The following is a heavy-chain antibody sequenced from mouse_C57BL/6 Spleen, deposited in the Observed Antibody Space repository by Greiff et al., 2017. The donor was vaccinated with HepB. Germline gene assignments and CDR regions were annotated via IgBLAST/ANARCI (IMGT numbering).Heavy chain of an antibody. CDR3: AREDYDYGSSFDY. J-gene: IGHJ2*01. CDR1: GFTFSDYY. D-gene: IGHD1-1*01. Sequence: EVMLVESEGGLVQPGSSMKLSCTASGFTFSDYYMAWVRQVPEKGLEWVANINYDGSSTYYLDALKSRFIISRDNAKNILYLQMSSLKSEDTATYYCAREDYDYGSSFDYWGQGTTLTVSS. V-gene: IGHV5-16*01. CDR2: INYDGSST.